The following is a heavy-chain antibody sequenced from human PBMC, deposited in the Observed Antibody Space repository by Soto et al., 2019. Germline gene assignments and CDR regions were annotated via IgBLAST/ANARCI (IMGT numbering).Heavy chain of an antibody. CDR2: ISYDGSNK. CDR1: GFTFSSYG. Sequence: GGSLRLSCAASGFTFSSYGMHWVRQAPGKGLEWVAVISYDGSNKYYADSVKGRFTISRDNSKNTLYLQMNSLRAEDTAVYYCTISSGLYYFDYWGQGTLVTVSS. D-gene: IGHD6-19*01. J-gene: IGHJ4*02. CDR3: TISSGLYYFDY. V-gene: IGHV3-30*03.